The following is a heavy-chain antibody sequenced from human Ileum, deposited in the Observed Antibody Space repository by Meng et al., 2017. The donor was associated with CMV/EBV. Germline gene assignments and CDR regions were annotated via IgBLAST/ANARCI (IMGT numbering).Heavy chain of an antibody. D-gene: IGHD3-10*01. CDR1: GGSSGNYY. CDR2: IYSSGTT. V-gene: IGHV4-4*07. Sequence: LPKTSTPLAPPWYLPGGSSGNYYSSWCTQPAGTALGWIAHIYSSGTTNYHPSLKGRVTMSVDTSRNQFPPKLTSGTAAATAGYYGARNYGSGNWNFFHYWGQGTLVTVSS. J-gene: IGHJ4*02. CDR3: ARNYGSGNWNFFHY.